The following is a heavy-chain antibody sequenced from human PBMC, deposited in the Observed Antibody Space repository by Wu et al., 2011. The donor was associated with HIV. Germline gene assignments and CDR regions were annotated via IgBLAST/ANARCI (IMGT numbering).Heavy chain of an antibody. Sequence: QVQLVQSGAELKKPGSSVKVSCQASGGTFKTYAISWVRQAPGQGLEWMGGIIPLSGTANYAQRFQGRVTVTTDESTNTAYMELSSLRWEDTAIFYCTRLSYYGDSGYYYFDDWGQGTLVTVSS. J-gene: IGHJ4*02. CDR1: GGTFKTYA. CDR3: TRLSYYGDSGYYYFDD. D-gene: IGHD3-22*01. V-gene: IGHV1-69*05. CDR2: IIPLSGTA.